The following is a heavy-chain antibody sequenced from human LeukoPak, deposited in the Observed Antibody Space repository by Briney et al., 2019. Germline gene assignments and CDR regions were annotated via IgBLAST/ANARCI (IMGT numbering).Heavy chain of an antibody. CDR2: ITTYNGNT. V-gene: IGHV1-18*01. Sequence: GASVKVSCKASGYTFTGYGISWVRQAPRQGLEWMGWITTYNGNTNFAQKVQGRVTMTTDTSTSTAYMELRSLRSDDTAVYYCARDVVRGVIRDYYYYGMDVWGQGTTVTVSS. J-gene: IGHJ6*02. CDR1: GYTFTGYG. CDR3: ARDVVRGVIRDYYYYGMDV. D-gene: IGHD3-10*01.